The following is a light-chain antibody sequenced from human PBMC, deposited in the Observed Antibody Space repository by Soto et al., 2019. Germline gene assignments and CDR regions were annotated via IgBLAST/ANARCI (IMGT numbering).Light chain of an antibody. CDR1: QSISSC. J-gene: IGKJ1*01. CDR2: NAS. Sequence: DIQMTQSPATLSASVGDRFTITCRASQSISSCLSWYQQKPGKAPKLLIYNASSLESGVPSRFSGSGSGTDFTLTISSLQPDDFATYYCQHYNSYSWTFGQGTKVDI. V-gene: IGKV1-5*03. CDR3: QHYNSYSWT.